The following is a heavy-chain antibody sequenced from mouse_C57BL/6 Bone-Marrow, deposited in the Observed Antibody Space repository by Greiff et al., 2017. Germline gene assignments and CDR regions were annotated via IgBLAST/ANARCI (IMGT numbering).Heavy chain of an antibody. CDR3: ARSPHNYYGHYYAMDY. D-gene: IGHD1-1*01. V-gene: IGHV1-72*01. CDR2: IDPNSGGT. J-gene: IGHJ4*01. Sequence: VQLQQSGAELVKPGASVKLSCKASGYTFTSYWMHWVKQRPGRGLEWIGRIDPNSGGTKYNEKFKSKATLTVDKPSSTAYMQLSSLTSEDSAVYYCARSPHNYYGHYYAMDYWGQGTSVTVSS. CDR1: GYTFTSYW.